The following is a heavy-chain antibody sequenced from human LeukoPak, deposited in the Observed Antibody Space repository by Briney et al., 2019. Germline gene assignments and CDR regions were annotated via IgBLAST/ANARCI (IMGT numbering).Heavy chain of an antibody. CDR2: IRYDGSNK. J-gene: IGHJ3*02. D-gene: IGHD3-10*01. V-gene: IGHV3-30*02. Sequence: GGSLRLSCAASGFTFSSYGMHWVRQAPGKGLEWVAFIRYDGSNKYYADSVKGRFTISRDNSKNTLYLQMNSLRAEDTAVYYCAKERGEVWFGELSVPDDAFDIWGQGTMVTVSS. CDR3: AKERGEVWFGELSVPDDAFDI. CDR1: GFTFSSYG.